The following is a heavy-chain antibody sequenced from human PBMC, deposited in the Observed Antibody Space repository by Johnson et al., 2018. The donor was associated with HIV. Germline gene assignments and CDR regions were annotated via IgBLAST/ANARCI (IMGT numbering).Heavy chain of an antibody. V-gene: IGHV3-30*04. Sequence: QVQLVESGGGVVQPGRSLRLSCAASGFTFSSCAMHWVRQAPGKGLEWETIISYDGINKYYAESVKGRFTISRDNAKNSLYLKMNSLRDEDTAVYFCAKGGVWEIPLGFGAVDFWGQGTMVSASS. CDR2: ISYDGINK. J-gene: IGHJ3*01. D-gene: IGHD1-26*01. CDR1: GFTFSSCA. CDR3: AKGGVWEIPLGFGAVDF.